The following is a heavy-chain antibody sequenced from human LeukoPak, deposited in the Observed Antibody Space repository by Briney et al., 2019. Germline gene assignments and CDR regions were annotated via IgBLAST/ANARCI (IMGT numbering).Heavy chain of an antibody. CDR3: GRQGYTASHYFLDF. D-gene: IGHD1-26*01. CDR1: GGSISSSSYY. Sequence: SETLSLTCTVSGGSISSSSYYWGWIRQPPGKGLEWIGSIYYSGSTYYNPSLKSRVTISVDTSKNQFSLKLSSVTAADTAVYYCGRQGYTASHYFLDFWSQGTLVAVS. V-gene: IGHV4-39*01. CDR2: IYYSGST. J-gene: IGHJ4*02.